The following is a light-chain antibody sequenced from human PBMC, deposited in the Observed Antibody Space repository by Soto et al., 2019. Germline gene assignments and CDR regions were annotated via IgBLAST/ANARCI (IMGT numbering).Light chain of an antibody. CDR1: QTISFY. CDR3: QQYDDLPIT. CDR2: AAS. J-gene: IGKJ5*01. V-gene: IGKV1-33*01. Sequence: DIQMTQSPSSLSASVGDRVTITCRASQTISFYLNWYQQKPGKAPKLLIYAASNLQSGVPSRFSASGSGTEFSFNITSLQPEDVATYYCQQYDDLPITFGQGTRLKIK.